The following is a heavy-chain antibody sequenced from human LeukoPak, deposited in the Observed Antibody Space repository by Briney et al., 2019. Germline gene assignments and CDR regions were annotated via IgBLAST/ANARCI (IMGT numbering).Heavy chain of an antibody. CDR3: AKKFSSARPCFDY. Sequence: PGGSLRLSCAASGFPFNTNDMSWVRQAPGKGLEWVSAIGGRDGGTYYADSVKGRFTISRDNSKNTLYLQLNSLRPGDTALYYCAKKFSSARPCFDYWGQGALVTVSS. CDR1: GFPFNTND. J-gene: IGHJ4*02. CDR2: IGGRDGGT. V-gene: IGHV3-23*01. D-gene: IGHD6-19*01.